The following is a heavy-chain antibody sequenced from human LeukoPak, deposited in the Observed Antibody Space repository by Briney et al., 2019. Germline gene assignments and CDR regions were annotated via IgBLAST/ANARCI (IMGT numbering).Heavy chain of an antibody. Sequence: PGGSLRLSCAASGFTFSSYAMSWVRQAPGKGLEWVSAISGSGGSTYYADSVKGRFTISRDNSKNTLYLQMNSLRAKDPAVYYCATEGDLTVTTAEYFQHWGQGTLVTVSS. CDR2: ISGSGGST. CDR1: GFTFSSYA. V-gene: IGHV3-23*01. J-gene: IGHJ1*01. D-gene: IGHD4-17*01. CDR3: ATEGDLTVTTAEYFQH.